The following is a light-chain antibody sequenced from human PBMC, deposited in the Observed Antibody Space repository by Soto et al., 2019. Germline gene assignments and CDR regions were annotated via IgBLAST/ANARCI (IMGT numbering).Light chain of an antibody. CDR1: QSVSSSY. CDR3: QKYGSSPPYT. CDR2: GAS. V-gene: IGKV3-20*01. Sequence: EIVLTQSPGTLSLSPGERATLSCRASQSVSSSYLAWYQQKPGQAPRLLIYGASSRATGIPARFSGSGSVTDFSLTISRLEPEDFAVYYCQKYGSSPPYTFGQGTKLEIK. J-gene: IGKJ2*01.